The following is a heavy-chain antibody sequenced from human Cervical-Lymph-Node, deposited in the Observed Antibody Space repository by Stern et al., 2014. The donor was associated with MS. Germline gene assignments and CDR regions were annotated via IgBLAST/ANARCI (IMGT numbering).Heavy chain of an antibody. CDR1: GYTLSSYT. CDR2: INAASGET. J-gene: IGHJ3*02. Sequence: VQLVESGAEVKKPGASVKVSCKASGYTLSSYTLNWVRQAPGQRPEWMGCINAASGETQYSPKIQGRVSITSDTSASTAYMELSSLTSEDTAVYYCARDLSGFDAFDIWGQGTLVTVSS. D-gene: IGHD3-10*01. CDR3: ARDLSGFDAFDI. V-gene: IGHV1-3*01.